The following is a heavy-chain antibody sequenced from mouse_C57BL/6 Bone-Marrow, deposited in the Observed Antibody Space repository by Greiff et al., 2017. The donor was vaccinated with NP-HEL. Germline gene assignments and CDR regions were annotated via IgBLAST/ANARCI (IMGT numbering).Heavy chain of an antibody. CDR3: ASITTVVPMYY. J-gene: IGHJ4*01. CDR2: IWNGGGT. Sequence: QVQLKESGPGLVAPSQSLSITCTVSGFSFTSYAISWVRQPPGKGLEWLGVIWNGGGTNYNSALKSRLSISKDNSKSQVFLKMNSLQTDDTARYYCASITTVVPMYYWGQGTSVTVSS. D-gene: IGHD1-1*01. CDR1: GFSFTSYA. V-gene: IGHV2-9-1*01.